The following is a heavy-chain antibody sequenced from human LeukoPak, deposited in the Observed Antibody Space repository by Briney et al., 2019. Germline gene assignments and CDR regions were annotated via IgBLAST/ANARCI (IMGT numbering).Heavy chain of an antibody. J-gene: IGHJ4*02. CDR2: THSSGSS. D-gene: IGHD3-9*01. Sequence: SGTLSLTCAVSGGSITTNTYYWGWIRQPPGKGLEWLGSTHSSGSSYYSPSLKGRATISVDTTRNQVSLHLRSLTAADTAVYYCARRNDILTGYYSSFDYWGQGTLVSVSS. V-gene: IGHV4-39*01. CDR1: GGSITTNTYY. CDR3: ARRNDILTGYYSSFDY.